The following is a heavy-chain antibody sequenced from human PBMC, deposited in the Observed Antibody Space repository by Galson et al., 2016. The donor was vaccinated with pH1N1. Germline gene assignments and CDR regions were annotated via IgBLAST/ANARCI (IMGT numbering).Heavy chain of an antibody. D-gene: IGHD3-10*01. CDR2: VNPNSGNA. V-gene: IGHV1-8*03. CDR1: GYPFTRYD. Sequence: SVKVSCKASGYPFTRYDTNWVRQAPGQGLEWMGWVNPNSGNAGYARKFRDRVTLTRDTSISTVYMEMSSLRHDDTAVYYCARADHFAANGGFDPWGQGTLVTVSS. J-gene: IGHJ5*02. CDR3: ARADHFAANGGFDP.